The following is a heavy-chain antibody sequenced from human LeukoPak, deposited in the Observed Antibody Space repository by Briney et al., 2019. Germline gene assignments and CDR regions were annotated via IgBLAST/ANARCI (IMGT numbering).Heavy chain of an antibody. D-gene: IGHD5-12*01. CDR1: GGSISSYY. V-gene: IGHV4-4*07. J-gene: IGHJ5*02. Sequence: SETLSLTCTVSGGSISSYYWSWIRQPAGKGLEWIGRIYTSGSTNYNPSLKSRVTISVDKSKNQFSLKLSSVTAADTAVYYCARVQYSGYEDWFDPWGQGTLVTVSS. CDR3: ARVQYSGYEDWFDP. CDR2: IYTSGST.